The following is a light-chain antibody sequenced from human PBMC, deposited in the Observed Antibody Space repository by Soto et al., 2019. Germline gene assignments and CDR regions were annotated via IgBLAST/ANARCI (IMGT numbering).Light chain of an antibody. CDR3: QQYNDNWT. CDR1: QSISSW. V-gene: IGKV1-5*03. Sequence: DLQMTQSPSTLSASVGDRVTINCRASQSISSWLAWYQQKPGKAPKLLIYKASTLQSGVPSRFSGSGTGTEFTLAISSLQPDDSATYYCQQYNDNWTFGQGTKVEIK. CDR2: KAS. J-gene: IGKJ1*01.